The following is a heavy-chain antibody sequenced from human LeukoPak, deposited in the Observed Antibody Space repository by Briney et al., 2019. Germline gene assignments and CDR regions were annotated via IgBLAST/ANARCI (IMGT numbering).Heavy chain of an antibody. CDR3: AKDLARFWSGYYRYYYGMDV. Sequence: GGSLRLSCAASGFTFSSYAMSWVRQAPGKGLEWVSAISGSGGSTYYADSVKGRFTISRDNSKNTLYLQMNSLRAEDTAVYYCAKDLARFWSGYYRYYYGMDVWGQGTTVTVSS. J-gene: IGHJ6*02. D-gene: IGHD3-3*01. CDR1: GFTFSSYA. V-gene: IGHV3-23*01. CDR2: ISGSGGST.